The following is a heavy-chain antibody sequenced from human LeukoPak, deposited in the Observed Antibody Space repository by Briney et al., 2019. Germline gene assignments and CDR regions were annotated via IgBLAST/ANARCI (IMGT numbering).Heavy chain of an antibody. CDR3: ARDMGRYSGYDYDY. Sequence: ASVKVSCKASGYTFTDYYLHWVRQAPGQGLEWVGWIHPNSGATHYAQKFQGRLTMTRDTSISTAYMELTRLRSDDTAVYCCARDMGRYSGYDYDYWGQGTLVTASS. J-gene: IGHJ4*02. CDR2: IHPNSGAT. CDR1: GYTFTDYY. D-gene: IGHD5-12*01. V-gene: IGHV1-2*02.